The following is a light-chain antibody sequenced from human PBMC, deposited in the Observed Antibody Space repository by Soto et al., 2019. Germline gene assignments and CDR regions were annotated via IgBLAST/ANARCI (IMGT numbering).Light chain of an antibody. J-gene: IGLJ2*01. V-gene: IGLV1-51*01. CDR2: DNN. CDR1: SSNIGNNY. CDR3: ATWDHSLTGEV. Sequence: QSVLTQPPSVSAAPGQKVTISCSGSSSNIGNNYLSWYQQLPGTAPKLLIYDNNKRPSGIPDRFSGSKSGTSGTLDITGLQTGDEADYYCATWDHSLTGEVFGGGTKLTVL.